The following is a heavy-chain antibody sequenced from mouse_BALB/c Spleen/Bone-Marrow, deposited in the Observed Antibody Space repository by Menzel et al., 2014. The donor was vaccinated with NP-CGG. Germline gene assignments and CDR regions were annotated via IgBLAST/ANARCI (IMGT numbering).Heavy chain of an antibody. D-gene: IGHD4-1*01. J-gene: IGHJ2*01. CDR3: TRDNWDY. V-gene: IGHV1-69*02. CDR2: IFPSETYT. CDR1: GYTFTSYW. Sequence: VQLQQSGAELVRPGASVKLSCKASGYTFTSYWINWVKQRPRQGLEGIGNIFPSETYTNYNQKFKDKATLTVDKSSSTAYMQLSSPTSEDSAVYYCTRDNWDYWGQGTTLTVSS.